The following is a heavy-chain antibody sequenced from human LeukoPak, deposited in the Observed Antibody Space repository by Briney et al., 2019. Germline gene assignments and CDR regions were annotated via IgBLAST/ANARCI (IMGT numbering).Heavy chain of an antibody. CDR3: ANPGTTVTTWADY. J-gene: IGHJ4*02. D-gene: IGHD4-17*01. V-gene: IGHV3-30*18. CDR2: ISYDGSNK. CDR1: GFTFSSYG. Sequence: GGSLRLSCAASGFTFSSYGMHWVRQAPGKGLEWVAVISYDGSNKYYADSVKGRFTISRDNSKNTLYLQMNSLRAEDTAVYYCANPGTTVTTWADYWGQGTLVTVSS.